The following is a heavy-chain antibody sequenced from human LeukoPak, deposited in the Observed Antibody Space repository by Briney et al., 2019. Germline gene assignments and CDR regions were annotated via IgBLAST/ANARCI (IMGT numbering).Heavy chain of an antibody. V-gene: IGHV1-18*01. CDR1: GYTFTSYD. CDR3: ARGGTYYYDSSGDNWFDP. Sequence: GASVKVSCKASGYTFTSYDINWVRQAPGQGLEWMGWISAYNGNTNYAQKLQGRVTMTTDTSTSTAYMELRSLRSDDTAVYYCARGGTYYYDSSGDNWFDPWGQGTLVTVSS. J-gene: IGHJ5*02. CDR2: ISAYNGNT. D-gene: IGHD3-22*01.